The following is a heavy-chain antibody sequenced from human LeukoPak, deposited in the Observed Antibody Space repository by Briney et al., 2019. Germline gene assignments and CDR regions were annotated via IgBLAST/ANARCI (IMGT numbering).Heavy chain of an antibody. CDR2: IYYSGST. CDR1: GGSVSSTSYH. Sequence: NPSETLSLTCTVSGGSVSSTSYHWGWIRQPPGKGLEWIGSIYYSGSTNYNPSLKSRVTISRDSSKNQFSLKVSSVTAADTAVYYCARGRITGTILAFDYWGQGTLVTVSS. D-gene: IGHD1-20*01. V-gene: IGHV4-39*02. CDR3: ARGRITGTILAFDY. J-gene: IGHJ4*02.